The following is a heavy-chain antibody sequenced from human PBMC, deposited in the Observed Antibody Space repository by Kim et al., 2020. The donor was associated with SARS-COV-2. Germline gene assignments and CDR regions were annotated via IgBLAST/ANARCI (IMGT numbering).Heavy chain of an antibody. CDR3: AKGPPTHYYGSGSYYFDY. CDR2: ISGDGGST. Sequence: GGSLRLSCAASGFTFDDYAMHWVRQAPGKGLEWVSLISGDGGSTYYADSVKGRFTISRDNSKNSLYLQMNSLRTEDTALYYCAKGPPTHYYGSGSYYFDYWGQRTLVTVSS. J-gene: IGHJ4*02. V-gene: IGHV3-43*02. CDR1: GFTFDDYA. D-gene: IGHD3-10*01.